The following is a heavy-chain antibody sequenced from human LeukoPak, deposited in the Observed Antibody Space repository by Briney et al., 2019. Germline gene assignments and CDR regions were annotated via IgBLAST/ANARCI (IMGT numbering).Heavy chain of an antibody. Sequence: ASVKISCKVSGYTFTDYYMHWVQQAPGKGLEWMGLVDPEDGETIYAEKFQGRVTITADTPTDTAYMELSSLRSEDTAVYYCATHPSIRHCGGDCYSNYGYWGQGTLVTVSS. J-gene: IGHJ4*02. CDR3: ATHPSIRHCGGDCYSNYGY. V-gene: IGHV1-69-2*01. CDR1: GYTFTDYY. CDR2: VDPEDGET. D-gene: IGHD2-21*02.